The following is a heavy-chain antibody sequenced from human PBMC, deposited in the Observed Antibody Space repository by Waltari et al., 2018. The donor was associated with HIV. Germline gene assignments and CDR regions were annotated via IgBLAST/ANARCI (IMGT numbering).Heavy chain of an antibody. J-gene: IGHJ6*02. CDR2: ISPSGGST. D-gene: IGHD6-13*01. Sequence: QVQLVQSGAEVRKPGASVKVSCKASGYTFTNYYIHWVRRAPGPGLEWMGIISPSGGSTTYAQKFQGRGTMTRDTSTSTVYMELSSLRSEDTAVYYCARAVEAAAGFYYHFGMDVWGQGTTVTVSS. V-gene: IGHV1-46*01. CDR3: ARAVEAAAGFYYHFGMDV. CDR1: GYTFTNYY.